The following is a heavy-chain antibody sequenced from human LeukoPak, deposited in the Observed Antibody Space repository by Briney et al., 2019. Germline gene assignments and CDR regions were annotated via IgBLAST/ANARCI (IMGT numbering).Heavy chain of an antibody. CDR3: ARVARYCSSTSCYRYYYYMDV. CDR1: GITFSNYW. V-gene: IGHV3-74*01. J-gene: IGHJ6*03. D-gene: IGHD2-2*01. CDR2: IIQDGSST. Sequence: GGSLRLSCAASGITFSNYWMHWVRQAPGKGLVWVSHIIQDGSSTFYADSVKGRSTISRDNAKNSLYLQMNSLRAEDTAVYYCARVARYCSSTSCYRYYYYMDVWGKGTTVTVSS.